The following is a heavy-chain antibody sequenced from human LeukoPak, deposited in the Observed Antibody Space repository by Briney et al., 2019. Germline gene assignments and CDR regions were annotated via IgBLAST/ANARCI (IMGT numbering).Heavy chain of an antibody. D-gene: IGHD1-26*01. CDR1: GGSISSYY. V-gene: IGHV4-59*08. Sequence: PSETLSLTCTVSGGSISSYYWSWIRQPPGKGLEWIGYIYYSGSTNYNPSLKSRVTISVDTSKNQFSLKLSSVTAADTAVYYCARRQGRGSYYGFDYWGQGTLVTVSS. J-gene: IGHJ4*02. CDR2: IYYSGST. CDR3: ARRQGRGSYYGFDY.